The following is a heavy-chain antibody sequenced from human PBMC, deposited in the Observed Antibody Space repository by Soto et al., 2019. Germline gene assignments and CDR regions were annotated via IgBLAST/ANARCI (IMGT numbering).Heavy chain of an antibody. V-gene: IGHV1-18*01. CDR3: AILNPSSGSYSPPAPYFDY. J-gene: IGHJ4*02. Sequence: ASVKVSCKASGYTFTSYGISWVRQAPGQGLEWMGWISAYNGNTNYAQKLQGRVTMTTDTSTSTAYMELRSLRSDDTAVYYCAILNPSSGSYSPPAPYFDYWGQGTLVTVSS. CDR2: ISAYNGNT. CDR1: GYTFTSYG. D-gene: IGHD1-26*01.